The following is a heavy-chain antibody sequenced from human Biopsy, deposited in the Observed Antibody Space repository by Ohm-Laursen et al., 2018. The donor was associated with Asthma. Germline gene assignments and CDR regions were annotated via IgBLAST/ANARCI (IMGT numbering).Heavy chain of an antibody. CDR2: VIPIYGTT. Sequence: GPSVILSCNALRVMLSSFGIKRVRKTPGPGLEWMGGVIPIYGTTHTAQKFQGRVTITPDESTSTAYMELTSLRKEDTAVYYCARGGYYGDRRHHNGLDVWGQGTTVTVSS. D-gene: IGHD4-17*01. V-gene: IGHV1-69*01. CDR1: RVMLSSFG. CDR3: ARGGYYGDRRHHNGLDV. J-gene: IGHJ6*02.